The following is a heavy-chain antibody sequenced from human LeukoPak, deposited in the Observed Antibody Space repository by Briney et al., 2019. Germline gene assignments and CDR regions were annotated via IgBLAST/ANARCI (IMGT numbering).Heavy chain of an antibody. J-gene: IGHJ4*02. CDR3: TRGRPRVAKVVTSPGYFDY. Sequence: PGGPLRLSCTASGFTFDDYAMSWVRQAPGKGLEWVGFIRSKAYGGTTEYAASVKGRFTISRDDSKSIAYLQMNSLKTEDTAVYYCTRGRPRVAKVVTSPGYFDYWGQGTLVTVSS. V-gene: IGHV3-49*04. CDR1: GFTFDDYA. CDR2: IRSKAYGGTT. D-gene: IGHD3-22*01.